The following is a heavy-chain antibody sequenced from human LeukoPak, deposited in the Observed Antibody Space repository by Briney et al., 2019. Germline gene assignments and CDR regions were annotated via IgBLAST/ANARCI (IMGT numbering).Heavy chain of an antibody. V-gene: IGHV3-30-3*01. CDR1: GFTFSDYY. D-gene: IGHD2-15*01. CDR3: ARIPLVVVVAATNMDV. J-gene: IGHJ6*02. CDR2: ISYDGSNK. Sequence: GGSLRLSCAASGFTFSDYYMSWIRQAPGKGLEWVAVISYDGSNKYYADSVKGRFTISRDNSKNTLYLQMNSLRAEDTAVYYCARIPLVVVVAATNMDVWGQGTTVTVSS.